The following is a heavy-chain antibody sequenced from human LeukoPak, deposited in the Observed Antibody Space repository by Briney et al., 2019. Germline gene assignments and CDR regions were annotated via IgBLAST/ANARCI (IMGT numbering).Heavy chain of an antibody. D-gene: IGHD3-22*01. J-gene: IGHJ4*02. CDR2: IRSKPGGGTT. CDR1: GFNFGDYA. CDR3: ARENVVTIDY. Sequence: PGRSLRLSCTASGFNFGDYAITWVRQAPGKGLEWVGFIRSKPGGGTTEYAASVKGRFTISRDASKSIAYLQMNSLKTDDTAVYYCARENVVTIDYWGQGTLVTVCS. V-gene: IGHV3-49*04.